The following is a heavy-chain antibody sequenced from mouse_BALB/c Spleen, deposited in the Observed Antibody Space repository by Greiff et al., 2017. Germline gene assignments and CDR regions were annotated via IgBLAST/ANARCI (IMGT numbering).Heavy chain of an antibody. Sequence: EVQRVESGGGLVQPGGSRKLSCAASGFTFSSFGMHWVRQAPEKGLEWVAYISSGSSTIYYADTVKGRFTISRDNPKNTLFLQMTSLRSEDTAMYYCARSGYWNYFDYWGQGTTLTVSS. J-gene: IGHJ2*01. CDR2: ISSGSSTI. V-gene: IGHV5-17*02. CDR1: GFTFSSFG. CDR3: ARSGYWNYFDY. D-gene: IGHD3-1*01.